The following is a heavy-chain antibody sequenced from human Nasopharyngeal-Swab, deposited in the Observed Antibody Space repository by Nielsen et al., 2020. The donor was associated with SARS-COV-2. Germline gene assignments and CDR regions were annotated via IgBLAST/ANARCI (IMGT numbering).Heavy chain of an antibody. V-gene: IGHV3-53*01. CDR2: VYPGGST. Sequence: ESLKISCAASGFTVSSNFMSWVRQAPGKGLEWVSVVYPGGSTYYADSVKGRFTISRDNSKDTLYLQMNSLRAEDTAVYYCARGLRHYYGMDVWGQGTTVTVSS. J-gene: IGHJ6*02. CDR3: ARGLRHYYGMDV. CDR1: GFTVSSNF.